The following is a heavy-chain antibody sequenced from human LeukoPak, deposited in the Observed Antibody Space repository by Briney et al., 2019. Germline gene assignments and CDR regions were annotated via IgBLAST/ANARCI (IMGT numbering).Heavy chain of an antibody. CDR2: IWYDGSNK. CDR1: GFTFSSYV. V-gene: IGHV3-33*01. J-gene: IGHJ4*02. D-gene: IGHD5-12*01. CDR3: ARGRGYSGYDSPDY. Sequence: GGSLRLSCAASGFTFSSYVMHWVRQAPGKGLEWVAVIWYDGSNKYYADSVKGRFTISRDNSKNTLYLQMNSLRAEDAAVYYCARGRGYSGYDSPDYWGQGTLVTVSS.